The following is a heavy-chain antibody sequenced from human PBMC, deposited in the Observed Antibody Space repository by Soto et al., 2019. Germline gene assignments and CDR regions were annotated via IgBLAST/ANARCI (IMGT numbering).Heavy chain of an antibody. J-gene: IGHJ3*01. CDR2: INPNSGGT. CDR3: ARVLTPVSPLSS. CDR1: GYTFTGYY. Sequence: ASVKVSCKASGYTFTGYYMHWVRQAPGQGLEWMGWINPNSGGTNYAQKFQGWVTMTRDTSISTAYMELSSLRSEDTAVYYCARVLTPVSPLSSWGQGTMVTVSS. V-gene: IGHV1-2*04. D-gene: IGHD1-26*01.